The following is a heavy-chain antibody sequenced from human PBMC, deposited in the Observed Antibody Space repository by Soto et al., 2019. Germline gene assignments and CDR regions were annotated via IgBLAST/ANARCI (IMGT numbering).Heavy chain of an antibody. V-gene: IGHV5-51*01. J-gene: IGHJ4*02. CDR1: GYGFSSYW. Sequence: HGESLKISCKGSGYGFSSYWIGWVRQMPGKGLEWMGIIYPGDSDTRYSPSFQGQVTISADKSISTAYLQWSSLKASDTAMYYCARVGITMVRGAPEAFDYWGQGTLVTVSS. CDR3: ARVGITMVRGAPEAFDY. D-gene: IGHD3-10*01. CDR2: IYPGDSDT.